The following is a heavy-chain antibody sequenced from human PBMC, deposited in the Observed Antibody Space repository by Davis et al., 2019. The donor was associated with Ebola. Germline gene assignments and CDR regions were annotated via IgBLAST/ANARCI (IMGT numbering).Heavy chain of an antibody. Sequence: PSETLSLTCTVSGGSISSYYWGWIRQLPGKGLEWIGSIYYSGSTYYNPSLKSRVTISVDTSKNQFSLKLSTVAAADTAVYYCARWDRDYDSSGYYRFDYWGQGTLVTVSS. V-gene: IGHV4-39*01. J-gene: IGHJ4*02. D-gene: IGHD3-22*01. CDR1: GGSISSYY. CDR2: IYYSGST. CDR3: ARWDRDYDSSGYYRFDY.